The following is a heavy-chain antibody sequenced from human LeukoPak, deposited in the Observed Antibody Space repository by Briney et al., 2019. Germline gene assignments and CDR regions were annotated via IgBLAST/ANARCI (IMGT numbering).Heavy chain of an antibody. V-gene: IGHV3-23*01. J-gene: IGHJ4*02. Sequence: GGSLRLSCAASGFTFSSYAMSWVRQAPGKGLEWVAYTSGGGIGTYYADAVKGRFTISRDNSKNTMYVQMNSLRDDDTAVYFCAKGSGSGTHLPSARFDYWGQGTTVTVSS. CDR3: AKGSGSGTHLPSARFDY. D-gene: IGHD3-10*01. CDR1: GFTFSSYA. CDR2: TSGGGIGT.